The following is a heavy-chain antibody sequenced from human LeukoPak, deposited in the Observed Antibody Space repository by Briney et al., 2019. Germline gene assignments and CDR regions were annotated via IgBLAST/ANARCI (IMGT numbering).Heavy chain of an antibody. J-gene: IGHJ4*02. CDR1: GGSISSNNW. D-gene: IGHD3-10*01. Sequence: PSGTLSLTCAVSGGSISSNNWWSWIRQPPGKGLEWIGEINHSGSTNYNPSLKSRVTISVDTSKNQFSLKLSSVTAADTAVYYCARPATYANYYGSGTFDYWGQGTLVTVSS. V-gene: IGHV4-4*02. CDR3: ARPATYANYYGSGTFDY. CDR2: INHSGST.